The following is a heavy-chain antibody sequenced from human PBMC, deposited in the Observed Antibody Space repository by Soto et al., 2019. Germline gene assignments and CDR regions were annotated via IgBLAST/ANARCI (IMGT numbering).Heavy chain of an antibody. Sequence: PGGSLRLSCAASGFTFSSYNMNWVRQAPGKGLEWVSSTSSSSSYIYYADSVKGRFTISRDNAKNSLYLQMNSLRAEDTAVYYCARVVYYYDPYHYYGMDVWGQGTKVTVSS. D-gene: IGHD3-22*01. CDR1: GFTFSSYN. CDR2: TSSSSSYI. J-gene: IGHJ6*02. V-gene: IGHV3-21*01. CDR3: ARVVYYYDPYHYYGMDV.